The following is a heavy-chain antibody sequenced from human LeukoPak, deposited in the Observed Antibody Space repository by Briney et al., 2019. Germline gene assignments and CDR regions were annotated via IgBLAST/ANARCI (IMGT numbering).Heavy chain of an antibody. CDR2: IIPIFGTA. J-gene: IGHJ4*02. Sequence: GASVKVSCKASGGTFSSYAISWVRQAPGQGLEWMGGIIPIFGTANYAQKFQGRVTITTDESTSTAYMELSSLRSEDTAMYYCARGVGATNLDYWGQGTLVTVSS. CDR1: GGTFSSYA. V-gene: IGHV1-69*05. D-gene: IGHD1-26*01. CDR3: ARGVGATNLDY.